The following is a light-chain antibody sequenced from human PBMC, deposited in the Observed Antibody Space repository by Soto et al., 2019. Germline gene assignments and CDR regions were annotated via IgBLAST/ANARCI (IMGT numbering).Light chain of an antibody. J-gene: IGKJ3*01. CDR2: KAS. CDR3: QHYNSYSEFT. Sequence: DIQMTQSPSTLSASIGDRVTITCRASQSINTWLAWYQQKPGKAPKLLIYKASTLESGVPSRFSGSGSGTAFTLTIGCLQLDDFATYYCQHYNSYSEFTFGPGTKVDIK. CDR1: QSINTW. V-gene: IGKV1-5*03.